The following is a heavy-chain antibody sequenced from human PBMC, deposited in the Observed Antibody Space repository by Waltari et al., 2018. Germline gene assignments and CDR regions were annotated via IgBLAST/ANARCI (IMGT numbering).Heavy chain of an antibody. CDR2: INQDGSLK. J-gene: IGHJ5*02. D-gene: IGHD3-10*01. Sequence: EVQLVESGGGLVQPGESLRLSCAAAGFTFSTNWMSWVRQAPGKGLEWVALINQDGSLKYYGDSVKGRFTSSRDNAKNSLYLQMDSLGVEDTAVYYCARDRGLAPWGQGTLVTVSS. CDR1: GFTFSTNW. V-gene: IGHV3-7*01. CDR3: ARDRGLAP.